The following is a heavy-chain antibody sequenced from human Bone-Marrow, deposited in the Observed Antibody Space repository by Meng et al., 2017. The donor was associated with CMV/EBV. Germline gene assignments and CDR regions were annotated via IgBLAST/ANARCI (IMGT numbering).Heavy chain of an antibody. D-gene: IGHD1-14*01. CDR1: GGTFSSYA. J-gene: IGHJ5*02. Sequence: ASVKVSCKASGGTFSSYAISWVRQAPGQGLEWMGRISAYNGNTNYAQKLQGTVTMTTDTSTSTVYMELRSLRSDDTAMYYCARIKRSSGATTGSGWFDPWGQGTLVTVSS. V-gene: IGHV1-18*01. CDR2: ISAYNGNT. CDR3: ARIKRSSGATTGSGWFDP.